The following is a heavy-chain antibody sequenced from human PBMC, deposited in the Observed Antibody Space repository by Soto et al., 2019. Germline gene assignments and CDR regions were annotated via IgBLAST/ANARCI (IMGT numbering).Heavy chain of an antibody. CDR1: GFTFSSYA. V-gene: IGHV3-30-3*01. J-gene: IGHJ2*01. Sequence: GGSLRLSCAASGFTFSSYAMHWVRQAPVNGLEFVAVISYYLSNKYYADSVKGRFTVSRYNSKNTLYLQMNSLRAYYTAVYYFARDSGITVTKRYWCFDLWGRGTLVTVSS. CDR3: ARDSGITVTKRYWCFDL. D-gene: IGHD4-17*01. CDR2: ISYYLSNK.